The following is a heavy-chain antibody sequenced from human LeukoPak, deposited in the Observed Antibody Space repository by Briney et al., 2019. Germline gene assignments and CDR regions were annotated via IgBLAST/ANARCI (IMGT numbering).Heavy chain of an antibody. J-gene: IGHJ4*02. CDR2: INPSSGGT. CDR3: VRVRRYDSSGLLDS. CDR1: GYTFTSYA. Sequence: ASVKVSCKASGYTFTSYAMHWVRQAPGQRLEWMGWINPSSGGTNYAHKFQGRVTMTRDTSISTAYMELSSLRSDDTAVYYCVRVRRYDSSGLLDSWGQGTLVTVSS. V-gene: IGHV1-2*02. D-gene: IGHD3-22*01.